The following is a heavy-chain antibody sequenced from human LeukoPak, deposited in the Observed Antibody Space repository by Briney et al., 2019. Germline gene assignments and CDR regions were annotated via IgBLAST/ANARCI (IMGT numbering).Heavy chain of an antibody. CDR1: GYILTGYY. CDR3: ARDTASGTGWFDP. J-gene: IGHJ5*01. D-gene: IGHD3-10*01. Sequence: ASVKVSCKASGYILTGYYIQWVRQAPGQGLEWVGWINPNSGGTNHAQKFQGRVTLTRDTSISTAFMELTRLTSDDTAVYYCARDTASGTGWFDPWGQGTLVTVSS. V-gene: IGHV1-2*02. CDR2: INPNSGGT.